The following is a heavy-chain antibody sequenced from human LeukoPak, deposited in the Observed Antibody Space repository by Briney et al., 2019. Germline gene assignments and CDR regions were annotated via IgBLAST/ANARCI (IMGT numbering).Heavy chain of an antibody. Sequence: ASVKVSCKVSGYTLTELSMHWVRQAPGKGLEWMGGFDPEDGETIYAQKFQGRATMTEDTSTDTAYMELSRLRSEDTAVYYCATGGQGDPLFWGQGTLVTVSS. CDR3: ATGGQGDPLF. CDR2: FDPEDGET. CDR1: GYTLTELS. J-gene: IGHJ4*02. D-gene: IGHD2-21*02. V-gene: IGHV1-24*01.